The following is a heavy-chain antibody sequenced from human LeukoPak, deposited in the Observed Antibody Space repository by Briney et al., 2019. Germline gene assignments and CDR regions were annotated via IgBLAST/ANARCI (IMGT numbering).Heavy chain of an antibody. D-gene: IGHD1-20*01. V-gene: IGHV4-4*07. Sequence: SETLSLTCTVSGGSISSYYWSWIRQPAGKGLEWIGRIYTSGSTNYNPSLKSRVTISVDTSKNQFSLKLSSVTAADTAVYYCARVRRHNWNDHMGTRDFDYWGQGTLVTVSS. J-gene: IGHJ4*02. CDR1: GGSISSYY. CDR2: IYTSGST. CDR3: ARVRRHNWNDHMGTRDFDY.